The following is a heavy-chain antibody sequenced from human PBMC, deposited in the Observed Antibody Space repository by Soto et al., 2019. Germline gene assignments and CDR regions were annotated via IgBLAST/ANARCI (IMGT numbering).Heavy chain of an antibody. J-gene: IGHJ5*02. CDR1: GGSISSGDYY. V-gene: IGHV4-30-4*01. Sequence: QVQLQESGPGLVKPSQTLSLTCTVSGGSISSGDYYWSWIRQPPGKGLEWIGYIYYSGSTYYNPSLKSRVTISVDTSKNQFSLKLNSVTAADTAVYYCARETQVVAATGWWFAPWGQGTLVTVS. CDR2: IYYSGST. CDR3: ARETQVVAATGWWFAP. D-gene: IGHD2-15*01.